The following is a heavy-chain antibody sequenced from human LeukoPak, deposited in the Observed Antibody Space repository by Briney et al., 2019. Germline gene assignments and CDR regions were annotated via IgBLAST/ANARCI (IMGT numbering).Heavy chain of an antibody. CDR3: ARTLCTNGVCYKDY. CDR2: ISSSSSYI. CDR1: GFTFSSYS. D-gene: IGHD2-8*01. Sequence: PGGSLRLSCAASGFTFSSYSMNWVRQAPGKGLEWVSSISSSSSYIYYADSVKGRFTISRDNAKNSLYLQMNSLRAEDTAVYYCARTLCTNGVCYKDYWGQGTLVTVSS. J-gene: IGHJ4*02. V-gene: IGHV3-21*01.